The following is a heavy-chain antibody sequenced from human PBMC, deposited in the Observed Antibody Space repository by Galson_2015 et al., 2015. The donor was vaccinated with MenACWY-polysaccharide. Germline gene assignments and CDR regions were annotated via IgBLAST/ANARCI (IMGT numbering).Heavy chain of an antibody. D-gene: IGHD4-23*01. J-gene: IGHJ4*02. CDR1: GFTFSSHS. V-gene: IGHV3-48*02. CDR3: ARVRGPTVATWYFDY. CDR2: ITTSGSTR. Sequence: SLRLSCAGSGFTFSSHSIIWVRQAPGKGLEWVSYITTSGSTRYYADSVKGRFTVSRDNAKNSVYLQVNSLREKDTAVYYCARVRGPTVATWYFDYWVQRTLVTVSS.